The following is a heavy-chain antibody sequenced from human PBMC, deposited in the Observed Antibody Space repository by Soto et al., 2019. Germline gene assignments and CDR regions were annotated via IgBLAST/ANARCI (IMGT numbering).Heavy chain of an antibody. CDR2: INAGNGNT. CDR1: GYTFTSYA. CDR3: ARDLTGWLDY. D-gene: IGHD7-27*01. V-gene: IGHV1-3*01. J-gene: IGHJ4*02. Sequence: QVQLVQSGAEVKKPGASVKVSCKASGYTFTSYAMHWVRQAPGQRLEWMGWINAGNGNTKYSQKFQGRVTITTDTSASTAYMELSSLRSEDTPVYYGARDLTGWLDYWGQGTLVTVSS.